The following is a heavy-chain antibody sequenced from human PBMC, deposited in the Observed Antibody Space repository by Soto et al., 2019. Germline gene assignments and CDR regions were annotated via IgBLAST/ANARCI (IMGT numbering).Heavy chain of an antibody. CDR1: GFTLSNYA. CDR3: ARIKLVDFFFINVDVYDMDV. D-gene: IGHD2-15*01. J-gene: IGHJ6*02. V-gene: IGHV3-21*01. Sequence: LRLSCAASGFTLSNYAVNWVRQAPGKGLEWVSYISSDSRYIYHGDSGKGRFTISRDNARNSVYLQMNSLRDEDTAVYYCARIKLVDFFFINVDVYDMDVWGQGTPVTAP. CDR2: ISSDSRYI.